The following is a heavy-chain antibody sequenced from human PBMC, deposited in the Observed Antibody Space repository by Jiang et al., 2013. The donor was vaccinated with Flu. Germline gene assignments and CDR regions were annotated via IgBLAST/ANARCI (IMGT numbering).Heavy chain of an antibody. CDR1: LQVCTVMV. D-gene: IGHD3-9*01. Sequence: CKAFWLQVCTVMVSVGCDRPLDKGLSGWGGSALTLVTQNYAQNLQGRVTMTTDTSTNTAYMELRSLRSDDTAVYYCARDDLTGYYHLFDSWGQGTPVTVSS. V-gene: IGHV1-18*01. CDR2: SALTLVT. J-gene: IGHJ4*02. CDR3: ARDDLTGYYHLFDS.